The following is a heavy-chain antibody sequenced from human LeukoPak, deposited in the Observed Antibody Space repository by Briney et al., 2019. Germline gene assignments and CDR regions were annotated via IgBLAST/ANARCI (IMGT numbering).Heavy chain of an antibody. CDR1: GFTFSNYW. V-gene: IGHV3-7*05. CDR2: INQDGSDE. J-gene: IGHJ3*02. D-gene: IGHD3-22*01. Sequence: GGSLRLSCAASGFTFSNYWMSWVRQAPGKGLEWVANINQDGSDEYYVDSVKGRFTISRDNAKNSLYLQVNSLRAEDTAVFYCAGDSSDYATFDIWGQGTMVTVSS. CDR3: AGDSSDYATFDI.